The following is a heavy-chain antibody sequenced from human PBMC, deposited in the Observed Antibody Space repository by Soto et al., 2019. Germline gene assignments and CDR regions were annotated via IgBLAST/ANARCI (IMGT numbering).Heavy chain of an antibody. CDR2: IRRRANSYTT. CDR1: GLIFSDYH. J-gene: IGHJ6*02. V-gene: IGHV3-72*01. CDR3: AMLGGCSGGSGDMDV. Sequence: EVQLVESGGGLVQPGGSLRLSCAASGLIFSDYHMDWVRQAPGKGLEWVGRIRRRANSYTTEYAASVKGSFTISRDDSKKSPYLPMTSLKGEDTSVYYCAMLGGCSGGSGDMDVWGQGTTVTVSS. D-gene: IGHD2-15*01.